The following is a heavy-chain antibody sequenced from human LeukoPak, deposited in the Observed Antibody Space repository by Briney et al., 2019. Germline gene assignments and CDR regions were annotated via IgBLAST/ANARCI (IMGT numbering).Heavy chain of an antibody. D-gene: IGHD5-24*01. CDR3: ASTHVEMATIGLWKPNPDYYYYYGMDV. V-gene: IGHV3-23*01. CDR2: ISGSGGST. CDR1: GFTFSSYA. J-gene: IGHJ6*02. Sequence: GGSLRLSCAASGFTFSSYAMSWVRQAPGKGLAWVSAISGSGGSTYYADSVKGRFTISRDNSKNTLYLQMNSLRAEDTAVYYCASTHVEMATIGLWKPNPDYYYYYGMDVWSQGTTVTVSS.